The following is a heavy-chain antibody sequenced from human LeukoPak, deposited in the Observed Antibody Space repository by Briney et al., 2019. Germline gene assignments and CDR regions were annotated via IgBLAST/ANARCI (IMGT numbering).Heavy chain of an antibody. CDR1: GFTFSSYA. CDR3: ANDTGPEGITMIVVDAFHI. J-gene: IGHJ3*02. CDR2: ISGSGGST. V-gene: IGHV3-23*01. D-gene: IGHD3-22*01. Sequence: PGGSLRLSCAASGFTFSSYAMSWVRQAPGKGVEWVSAISGSGGSTYYADSVKGRFTISRDNSKNTLYLQMSSLRAEDTAVYYCANDTGPEGITMIVVDAFHIWGQGTMVTVSS.